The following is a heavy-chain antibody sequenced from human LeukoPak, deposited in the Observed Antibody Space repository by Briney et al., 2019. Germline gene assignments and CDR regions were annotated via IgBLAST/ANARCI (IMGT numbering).Heavy chain of an antibody. D-gene: IGHD3-22*01. Sequence: GSLRLSCAASGFTFSSYDMHWVRQATGKGLEWVSAIGTAGDTYYPGSVKGRFTISRENAKNSLYLQMNSLRAGDTAVYYCARGHYYDSSGLDYWGQGTLVTVSS. CDR3: ARGHYYDSSGLDY. CDR1: GFTFSSYD. J-gene: IGHJ4*02. CDR2: IGTAGDT. V-gene: IGHV3-13*01.